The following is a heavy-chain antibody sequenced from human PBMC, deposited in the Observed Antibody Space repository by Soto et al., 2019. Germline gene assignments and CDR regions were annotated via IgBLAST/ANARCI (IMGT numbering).Heavy chain of an antibody. V-gene: IGHV3-9*01. Sequence: EVHLVESGGEVVQPGRSLRLSCAASGFTFDDYAMHWVRQAPGMGLEWVSGISWNSGNIFYADSVKGRFSISRDNANNSVHLQMNRLRPEDTALYYCAKGVRGLIDYWGQGTLVTVSS. CDR2: ISWNSGNI. CDR3: AKGVRGLIDY. D-gene: IGHD3-10*01. J-gene: IGHJ4*02. CDR1: GFTFDDYA.